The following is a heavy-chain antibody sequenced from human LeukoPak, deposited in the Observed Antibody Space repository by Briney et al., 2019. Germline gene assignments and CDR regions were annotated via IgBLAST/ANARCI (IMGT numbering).Heavy chain of an antibody. Sequence: PSGTLSLTCAVSGGSISSGNWWSWVRLPPGKGLEWIGEIYHSGRTNYNPSLKSRVTISLDKSKNQFSLRLSSVTAADTAVYYCARLSGYDWESFYDYWGQGTLVTVSS. CDR3: ARLSGYDWESFYDY. CDR2: IYHSGRT. D-gene: IGHD5-12*01. CDR1: GGSISSGNW. J-gene: IGHJ4*02. V-gene: IGHV4-4*02.